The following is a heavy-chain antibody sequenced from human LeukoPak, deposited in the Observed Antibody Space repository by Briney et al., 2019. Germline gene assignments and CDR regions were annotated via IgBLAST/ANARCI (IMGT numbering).Heavy chain of an antibody. V-gene: IGHV4-34*01. CDR2: INHSGST. CDR3: ARGNGWSGLAGMDV. D-gene: IGHD3-3*01. Sequence: SETLSLTCAVYGGSFRNYYWSWIRQPPGKGLEWIGEINHSGSTNYNPSFKSRVTISVDTSKNQFSLKLSSVTAADTAVYYCARGNGWSGLAGMDVWGQGTTVTVSS. CDR1: GGSFRNYY. J-gene: IGHJ6*02.